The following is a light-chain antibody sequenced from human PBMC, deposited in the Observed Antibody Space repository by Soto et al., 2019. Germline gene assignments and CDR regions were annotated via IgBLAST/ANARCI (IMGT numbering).Light chain of an antibody. CDR3: ATWDSSLSAYV. J-gene: IGLJ1*01. Sequence: QSVLSQPPSVSAAPGQRVTISCSGSTSNIGKYYVSWYQQVPGTAPRLLIYDNNQRPSGIPDRFSGSKSGTSATLAITGLQTGDEADYYCATWDSSLSAYVFGTGTKVTVL. V-gene: IGLV1-51*01. CDR1: TSNIGKYY. CDR2: DNN.